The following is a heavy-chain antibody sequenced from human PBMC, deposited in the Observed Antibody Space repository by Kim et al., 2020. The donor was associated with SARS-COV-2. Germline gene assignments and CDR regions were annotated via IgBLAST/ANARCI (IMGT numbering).Heavy chain of an antibody. CDR1: GFTFSSYA. CDR2: ISYDGSYK. D-gene: IGHD3-3*01. CDR3: ARDLGANVLRFLEWFGHYGMDV. V-gene: IGHV3-30-3*01. J-gene: IGHJ6*02. Sequence: GGSLRLSCAASGFTFSSYAMHWVRQAPGKGLEWVAVISYDGSYKYYADSVKGRFTISRDNSKNTLYLQMNSLRAEDTAVYYCARDLGANVLRFLEWFGHYGMDVWGQGTTVTVSS.